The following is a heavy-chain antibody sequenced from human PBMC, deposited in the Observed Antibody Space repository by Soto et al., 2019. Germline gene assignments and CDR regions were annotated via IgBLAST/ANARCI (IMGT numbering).Heavy chain of an antibody. V-gene: IGHV1-18*01. Sequence: QVQLVQSGAEVKKPGASVKVSCKAPGYTFTDFGISWVRQAPGQGRGWLGGISTYSGDTNYAQNLQGRFAMTTHANSTTAYIELRSLLCDDTVVDYCASGPRWVDLVEVLSADGFDVWGQGTMVTVSS. J-gene: IGHJ3*01. D-gene: IGHD2-2*03. CDR3: ASGPRWVDLVEVLSADGFDV. CDR1: GYTFTDFG. CDR2: ISTYSGDT.